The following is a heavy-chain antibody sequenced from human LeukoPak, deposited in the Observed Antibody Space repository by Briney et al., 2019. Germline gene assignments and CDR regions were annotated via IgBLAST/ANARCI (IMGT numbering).Heavy chain of an antibody. V-gene: IGHV3-33*01. J-gene: IGHJ6*02. CDR1: GFTFSSYG. D-gene: IGHD4-17*01. CDR3: AREYGEYYYYGMDV. CDR2: IWYDGSNK. Sequence: AGGSLRLSCAASGFTFSSYGMHWVRQAPGKGLEWVAVIWYDGSNKYYADSVKGRFTISRDNSKNTLYLQMNSLRAEDTAVYYCAREYGEYYYYGMDVWGQGTTVTVSS.